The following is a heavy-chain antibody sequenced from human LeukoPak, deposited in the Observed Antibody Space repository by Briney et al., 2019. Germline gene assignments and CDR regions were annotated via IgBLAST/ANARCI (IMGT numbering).Heavy chain of an antibody. D-gene: IGHD4-23*01. CDR3: AREVGVRWINPGYFDY. V-gene: IGHV1-46*01. CDR2: INPSGGST. J-gene: IGHJ4*02. Sequence: VASVKVSCKASGYTFTSYYMHWVRQAPGQGLEWMGIINPSGGSTSYAQKFQGRVTMTRDTSTSTVYMELSSLRSEDTAVYYCAREVGVRWINPGYFDYWGQGTLVTVSS. CDR1: GYTFTSYY.